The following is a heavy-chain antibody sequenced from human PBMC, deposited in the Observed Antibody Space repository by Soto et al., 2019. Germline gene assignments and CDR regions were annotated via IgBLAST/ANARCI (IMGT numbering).Heavy chain of an antibody. CDR2: IYSGGST. Sequence: EVQLVESGGGLVQPGGSLRLSCAASGFTVSSNYMSWVRQAPGKGLEWVSVIYSGGSTYYADSVKGRFTISRDNSNDTLTLQMNSPRAEGTAVYYGARDAGAKVYWGQGTLVTVSS. CDR3: ARDAGAKVY. V-gene: IGHV3-66*01. J-gene: IGHJ4*02. CDR1: GFTVSSNY.